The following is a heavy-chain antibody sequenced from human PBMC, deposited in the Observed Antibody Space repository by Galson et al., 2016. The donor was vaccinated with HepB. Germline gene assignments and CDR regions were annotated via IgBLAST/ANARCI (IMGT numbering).Heavy chain of an antibody. J-gene: IGHJ4*02. CDR1: GFTFSDFY. D-gene: IGHD6-19*01. CDR3: ASPGGWFRN. V-gene: IGHV3-11*06. Sequence: SLRLSCAASGFTFSDFYMTWIRQAPGKGPEWIAFTSSSSGVTFYADSVKGRFTISRDNANNSLYLQMNSLRDEDTAVYYCASPGGWFRNWGQGTLVTVSS. CDR2: TSSSSGVT.